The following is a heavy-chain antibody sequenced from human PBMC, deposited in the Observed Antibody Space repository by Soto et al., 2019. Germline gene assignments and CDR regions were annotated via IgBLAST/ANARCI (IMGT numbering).Heavy chain of an antibody. J-gene: IGHJ4*02. Sequence: SETLSLTYTVSGGSISSGGYYWSWIRQHPGKGLEWIGYIYYSGSTYYNPSLKSRVTISVDTSKNQFSLKLSSVTAADTAVYYCARSADREYYDFWSGYYMVGFDYWGQGTLVTVSS. CDR3: ARSADREYYDFWSGYYMVGFDY. D-gene: IGHD3-3*01. CDR1: GGSISSGGYY. CDR2: IYYSGST. V-gene: IGHV4-31*03.